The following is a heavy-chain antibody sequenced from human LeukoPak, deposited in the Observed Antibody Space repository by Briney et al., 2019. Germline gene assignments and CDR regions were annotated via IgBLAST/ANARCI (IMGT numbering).Heavy chain of an antibody. CDR1: GGSISSYY. D-gene: IGHD5-12*01. CDR2: IYHSGST. V-gene: IGHV4-38-2*02. Sequence: SETLSLTCTVSGGSISSYYWSWIRQPPGKGLEWIGSIYHSGSTYYSPSLKSRVTISVDTSKNQSSLKLSSVTAADTAVYYCARAVIVAMINWFDPWGQGTLVTVSS. J-gene: IGHJ5*02. CDR3: ARAVIVAMINWFDP.